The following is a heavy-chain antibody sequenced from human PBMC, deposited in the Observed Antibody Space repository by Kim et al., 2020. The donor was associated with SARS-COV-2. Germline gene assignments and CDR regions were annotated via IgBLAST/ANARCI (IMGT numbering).Heavy chain of an antibody. J-gene: IGHJ4*02. CDR3: AKEIMAPNSRVFDH. CDR1: GFPFSSNA. Sequence: GGSLRLSCVASGFPFSSNAMTWVRQAPGKGLEWVATIISSGGETYYADSVKGRFTISRDNSKSTLNLQMVSLRVEDTAFYYCAKEIMAPNSRVFDHWGQGTLVSVSS. D-gene: IGHD1-7*01. V-gene: IGHV3-23*01. CDR2: IISSGGET.